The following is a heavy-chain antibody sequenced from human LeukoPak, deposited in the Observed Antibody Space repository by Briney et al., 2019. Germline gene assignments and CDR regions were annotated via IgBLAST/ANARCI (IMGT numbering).Heavy chain of an antibody. CDR2: IIPIFGTA. J-gene: IGHJ4*02. V-gene: IGHV1-69*13. Sequence: SVKVSCKASGGTFSSYAISWVRQAPGQGLEWMGGIIPIFGTANYAQKFQGRVTITADESTSTAYMELSSLRSEDTAVYYCASPISLNSGSYLRFDYWGQGILVTVSS. CDR3: ASPISLNSGSYLRFDY. D-gene: IGHD1-26*01. CDR1: GGTFSSYA.